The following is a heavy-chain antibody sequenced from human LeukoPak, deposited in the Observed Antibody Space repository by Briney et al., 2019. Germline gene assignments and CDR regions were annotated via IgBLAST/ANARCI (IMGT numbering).Heavy chain of an antibody. Sequence: SETLSLTCTVSGGSISSSNYYWGWIRQPPGKGLEWIGSIYSIGSTYYNPSLKSRVTMSIDTSKNQFSLKLSSVTAADTAVYYCARENRNYGGNRLDYWGQGTLVTVSS. CDR2: IYSIGST. CDR3: ARENRNYGGNRLDY. CDR1: GGSISSSNYY. D-gene: IGHD4-23*01. V-gene: IGHV4-39*07. J-gene: IGHJ4*02.